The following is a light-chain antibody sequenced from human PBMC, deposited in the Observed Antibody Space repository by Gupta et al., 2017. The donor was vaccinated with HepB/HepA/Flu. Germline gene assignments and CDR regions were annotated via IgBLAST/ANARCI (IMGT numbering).Light chain of an antibody. CDR2: AAS. Sequence: QMTQSPSLLSASVGDRVTITCPASQGTSSYLNWYQQRPGKAPKLLIYAASNLQSGVPSRFSGSGSGRDLTLAISILQPKEFATYYCQQCYSTPYTFGQGTKLEIK. CDR3: QQCYSTPYT. CDR1: QGTSSY. J-gene: IGKJ2*01. V-gene: IGKV1-39*01.